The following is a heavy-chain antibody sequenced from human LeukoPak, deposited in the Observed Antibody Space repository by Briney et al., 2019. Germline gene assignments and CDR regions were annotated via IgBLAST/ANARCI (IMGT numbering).Heavy chain of an antibody. Sequence: SETLSLTCAVYGGSFSGYYWSWIRQPPGKGLEWIGEINHSGSTNYNPTLKSRVTISVDTSKNQFSLKLSSVTAADTAVYYCARHSAPKEYSSGWLGGAFDIWGQGTMVTVSS. CDR2: INHSGST. D-gene: IGHD6-19*01. CDR1: GGSFSGYY. V-gene: IGHV4-34*01. CDR3: ARHSAPKEYSSGWLGGAFDI. J-gene: IGHJ3*02.